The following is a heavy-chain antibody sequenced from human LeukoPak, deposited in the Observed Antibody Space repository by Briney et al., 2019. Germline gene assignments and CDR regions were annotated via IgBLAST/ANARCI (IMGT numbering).Heavy chain of an antibody. J-gene: IGHJ4*02. V-gene: IGHV4-34*01. CDR2: INHSGST. D-gene: IGHD6-19*01. CDR1: GGSFSGYY. Sequence: SETLSLTCAVYGGSFSGYYWSWIRQPPGKGLEWIGEINHSGSTNYNPSLKSRVTISVDTSKNQFSLKLSSVTAADTAVYYCARSGYSSGWGKFDYWGQGTLVTVST. CDR3: ARSGYSSGWGKFDY.